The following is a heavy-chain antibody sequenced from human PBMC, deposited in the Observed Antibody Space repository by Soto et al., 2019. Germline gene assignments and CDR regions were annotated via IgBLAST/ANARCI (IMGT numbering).Heavy chain of an antibody. CDR1: GGTISCYY. D-gene: IGHD3-3*01. V-gene: IGHV4-4*07. CDR3: ARGQRFSDWFDP. CDR2: FSRSGNN. J-gene: IGHJ5*02. Sequence: SETLSLTCSATGGTISCYYWIRIPQPAGMGWEGIGRFSRSGNNKYNPSLQSRVTMSLDTSNTQFSLRLTSVTAADTAVYYCARGQRFSDWFDPWGQVTLVT.